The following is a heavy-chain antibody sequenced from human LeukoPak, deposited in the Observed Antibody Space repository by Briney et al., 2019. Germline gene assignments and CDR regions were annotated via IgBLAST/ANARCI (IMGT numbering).Heavy chain of an antibody. CDR3: ARHKGYGDYVDY. V-gene: IGHV4-59*08. D-gene: IGHD4-17*01. CDR2: IYYSGGT. J-gene: IGHJ4*02. Sequence: PSETLSLTCSVSSGSISSYYWSWIRQPPGKGLEWIGYIYYSGGTNYNPSLKSRVTISVDTSKNQFSLKLSSVTAADTAVYYCARHKGYGDYVDYWGQGTLVTVSS. CDR1: SGSISSYY.